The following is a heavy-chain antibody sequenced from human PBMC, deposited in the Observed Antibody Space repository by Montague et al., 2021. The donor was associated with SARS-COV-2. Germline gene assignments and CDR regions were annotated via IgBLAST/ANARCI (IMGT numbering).Heavy chain of an antibody. Sequence: SETLSLTCAVYGGSFSGYYWSWIRQPPGKGLEWIGEINHSGSTNYNPSLKSRVSISVDTSKNQFSLKLSSVTAADTAVYYCARGAPATTTRVVVFTGAGWYFDLWGHGTLVTVSS. CDR2: INHSGST. CDR1: GGSFSGYY. CDR3: ARGAPATTTRVVVFTGAGWYFDL. J-gene: IGHJ2*01. D-gene: IGHD3-22*01. V-gene: IGHV4-34*01.